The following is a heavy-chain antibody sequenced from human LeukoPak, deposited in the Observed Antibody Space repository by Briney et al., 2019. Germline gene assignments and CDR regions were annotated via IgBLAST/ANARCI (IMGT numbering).Heavy chain of an antibody. CDR3: ASAGGLRRNWFDP. CDR2: INHSGST. V-gene: IGHV4-34*01. Sequence: SETLSLTCAVYGGSFSGYYWSWIRQPPGKGLEWIGEINHSGSTNYNTSLKSRVTISVDTSKNQFSLKLSSVTAADTAVYYCASAGGLRRNWFDPWGQGTLVTVSS. D-gene: IGHD4-17*01. J-gene: IGHJ5*02. CDR1: GGSFSGYY.